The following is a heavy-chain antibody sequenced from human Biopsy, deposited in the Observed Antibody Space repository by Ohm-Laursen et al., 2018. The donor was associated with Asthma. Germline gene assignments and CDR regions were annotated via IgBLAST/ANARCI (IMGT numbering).Heavy chain of an antibody. CDR2: INPNSGGT. CDR1: GYTFTGYY. Sequence: GASVKVSCKASGYTFTGYYMHWVRQAPGQGLEWMGRINPNSGGTNYAQKFQGRVTMTRDTSISTAYMELSRLRSGDTAVYYCARKVRLIEISGFFVFDLWGQGTMISVSS. D-gene: IGHD3-16*01. J-gene: IGHJ3*01. V-gene: IGHV1-2*06. CDR3: ARKVRLIEISGFFVFDL.